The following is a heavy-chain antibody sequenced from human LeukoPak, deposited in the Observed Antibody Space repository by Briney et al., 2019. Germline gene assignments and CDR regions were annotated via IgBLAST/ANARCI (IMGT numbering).Heavy chain of an antibody. CDR1: GFTLSSYA. Sequence: GGSLRLSCAASGFTLSSYAMSWVRQAPGKGLEWVSAISDTGNTYHADSVKGHFTISRDSSKNTLYLQMNSLRAEDTAVYYCAELGITMIGGVWGKGTTVTISS. V-gene: IGHV3-23*01. CDR2: ISDTGNT. D-gene: IGHD3-10*02. CDR3: AELGITMIGGV. J-gene: IGHJ6*04.